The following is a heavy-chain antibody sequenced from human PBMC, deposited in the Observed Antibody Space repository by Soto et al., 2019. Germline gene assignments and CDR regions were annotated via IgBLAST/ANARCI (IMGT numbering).Heavy chain of an antibody. CDR2: IYTSGST. V-gene: IGHV4-4*07. J-gene: IGHJ6*02. D-gene: IGHD3-10*01. CDR1: GVSISSYY. Sequence: QVQLQESGPGLVKPSETLSLTCTVSGVSISSYYWSWIRQPAGKGLEWIGRIYTSGSTNYNPSLKSRVTMSVDTSKNQFSLKLSSVTAVDTAVYYCARGSITMVRGARGYYYGMDVWGRGTTVTVSS. CDR3: ARGSITMVRGARGYYYGMDV.